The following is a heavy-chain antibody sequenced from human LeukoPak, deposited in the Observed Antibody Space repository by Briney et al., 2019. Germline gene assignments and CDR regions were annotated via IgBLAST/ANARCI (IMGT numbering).Heavy chain of an antibody. CDR1: GFTFSSYA. CDR2: ISYDGSNK. CDR3: AREGTAYAFDI. Sequence: PGGALRLSCAASGFTFSSYAMHWVRQAPGKGREWVAVISYDGSNKYYADSVKGRFTISRDNSKNTLYLQMNSLRAEDTAVYYCAREGTAYAFDIWGQGTMVTVSS. D-gene: IGHD1-1*01. V-gene: IGHV3-30-3*01. J-gene: IGHJ3*02.